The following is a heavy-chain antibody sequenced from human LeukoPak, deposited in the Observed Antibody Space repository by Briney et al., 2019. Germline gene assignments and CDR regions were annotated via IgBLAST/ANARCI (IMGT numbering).Heavy chain of an antibody. CDR3: AKVRTGHYFDY. V-gene: IGHV3-23*01. J-gene: IGHJ4*02. Sequence: PGRSLRLSCAASGFTFDDYAMSWVRQAPGKGLEWVSSISSSGGSTYYADSVKGRFTISRDDSKNTLYVQMNSLRAEDTAVYYCAKVRTGHYFDYWGQGTLVTVSS. CDR2: ISSSGGST. D-gene: IGHD3/OR15-3a*01. CDR1: GFTFDDYA.